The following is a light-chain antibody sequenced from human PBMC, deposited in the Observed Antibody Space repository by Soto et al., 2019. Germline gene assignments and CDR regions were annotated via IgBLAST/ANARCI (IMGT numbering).Light chain of an antibody. CDR2: EVS. Sequence: QSVLTQPPSASGSPGQSVTISCTGTSSDVGGYNYVSWYQQHPGKAPKLMIYEVSKRPSGVPDRFSGSRSAYTASLTISGLQHEDEADYYCSSFTSSYFYVFGPGTKVTVL. CDR1: SSDVGGYNY. V-gene: IGLV2-8*01. J-gene: IGLJ1*01. CDR3: SSFTSSYFYV.